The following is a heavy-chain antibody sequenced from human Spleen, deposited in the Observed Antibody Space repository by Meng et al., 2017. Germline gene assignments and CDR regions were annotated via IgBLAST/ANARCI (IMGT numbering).Heavy chain of an antibody. J-gene: IGHJ4*02. CDR2: IIPILGIA. Sequence: SVKVSCKASGGTFSSYTISWVRQAPGQGLEWMGRIIPILGIANYAQKFQGRVTITADKSTSTAYMELSSLRSEDTAVCYCASPDSSSPFDYWGQGTLVTVSS. V-gene: IGHV1-69*02. D-gene: IGHD6-13*01. CDR1: GGTFSSYT. CDR3: ASPDSSSPFDY.